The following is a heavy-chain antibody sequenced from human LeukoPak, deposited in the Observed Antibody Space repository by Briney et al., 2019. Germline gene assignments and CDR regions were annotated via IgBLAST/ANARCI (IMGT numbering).Heavy chain of an antibody. CDR2: INHSGST. CDR3: ARGEGYCSSTSCYYFDY. CDR1: GGSFSGYY. J-gene: IGHJ4*02. D-gene: IGHD2-2*01. Sequence: PSETLFLTCAVYGGSFSGYYWSWIRQPPGKGLEWIGEINHSGSTNYNPSLKSRVTISVDTSKNQFSLKLSSVTAADTAVYYCARGEGYCSSTSCYYFDYWGQGTLVTVSS. V-gene: IGHV4-34*01.